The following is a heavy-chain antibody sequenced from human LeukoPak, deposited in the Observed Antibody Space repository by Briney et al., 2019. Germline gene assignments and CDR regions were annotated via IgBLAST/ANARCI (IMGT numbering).Heavy chain of an antibody. CDR3: AREDYYGSGSYNNWFDP. CDR1: GGTFSSYA. V-gene: IGHV1-69*05. D-gene: IGHD3-10*01. J-gene: IGHJ5*02. CDR2: IIPIFGTA. Sequence: SVKVSCKASGGTFSSYAISWVRQAPGQGLEWMGGIIPIFGTANYAQKFQGRVTITTDESTSTAYMELSGLRSEDTAVYYCAREDYYGSGSYNNWFDPWGQGTLVTVSS.